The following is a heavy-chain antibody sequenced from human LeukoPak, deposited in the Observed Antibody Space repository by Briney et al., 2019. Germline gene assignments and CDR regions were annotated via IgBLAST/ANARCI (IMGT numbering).Heavy chain of an antibody. Sequence: ASVKVSCKASGYTFTGYYIHWVQQAPGHGLEWMEWINPNRGGTNYAQKFQGRVTMTRDTSISTAYMELSRLTSDDTAVYYCARQLTSSGLDSWGQGTLVTVSS. CDR3: ARQLTSSGLDS. J-gene: IGHJ4*02. D-gene: IGHD6-19*01. V-gene: IGHV1-2*02. CDR1: GYTFTGYY. CDR2: INPNRGGT.